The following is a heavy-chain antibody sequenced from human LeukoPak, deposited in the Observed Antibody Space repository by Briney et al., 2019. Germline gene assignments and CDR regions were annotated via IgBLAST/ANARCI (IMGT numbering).Heavy chain of an antibody. CDR3: ARDPPVRYCSSTSCPFRYYYMDV. CDR2: ISSNGGST. J-gene: IGHJ6*03. V-gene: IGHV3-64*01. D-gene: IGHD2-2*01. Sequence: PGGSLRLSCAASGFTFSSYAMHWVRQAPGKGLEYVSAISSNGGSTYYANSVKGRFTISRDNSKNTLYLQMGSLRAEDMAVYYCARDPPVRYCSSTSCPFRYYYMDVWGKGTTVTVSS. CDR1: GFTFSSYA.